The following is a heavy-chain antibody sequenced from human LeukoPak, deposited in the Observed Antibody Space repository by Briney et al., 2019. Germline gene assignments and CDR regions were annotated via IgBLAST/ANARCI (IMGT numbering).Heavy chain of an antibody. V-gene: IGHV3-30-3*01. CDR1: GFTFSSYA. CDR3: ARVRGVGSDSFDY. CDR2: ISYDGSNK. Sequence: PGGSLRLSCAASGFTFSSYAMHWVRQAPGKGLEWVAVISYDGSNKYYADSVKGRFTISRDNSKNTLYLQMSSLRSEDTAVYYCARVRGVGSDSFDYWGQGTLVTVSS. J-gene: IGHJ4*02. D-gene: IGHD3-10*01.